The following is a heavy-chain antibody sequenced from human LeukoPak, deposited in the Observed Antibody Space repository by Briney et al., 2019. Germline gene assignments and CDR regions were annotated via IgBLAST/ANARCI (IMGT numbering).Heavy chain of an antibody. J-gene: IGHJ5*02. CDR1: GYSFTNYW. D-gene: IGHD2-2*01. CDR2: IDPSDSYT. CDR3: ARQWGDCSSTSCYSAS. Sequence: GESLKISCKGSGYSFTNYWINWVRLVPGKGLEWMGRIDPSDSYTNYSPSFQGHVTISVDKSITTAYLQWNSLKASDTAMYYCARQWGDCSSTSCYSASWGQGTLVTVSS. V-gene: IGHV5-10-1*01.